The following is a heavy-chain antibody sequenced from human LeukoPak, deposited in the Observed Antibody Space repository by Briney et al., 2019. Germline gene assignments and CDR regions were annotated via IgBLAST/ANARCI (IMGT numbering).Heavy chain of an antibody. Sequence: GASVKVSCKASGYTFTSYGISWVRQAPGQGLEWMGWISAYNANTNYAQKLQGRVTMTTDTSTSTAYMELRSLRSDDTAVYYCARSPGGYYDILTGYYMVPYFDYWGQGTLVTVSS. CDR1: GYTFTSYG. J-gene: IGHJ4*02. V-gene: IGHV1-18*01. D-gene: IGHD3-9*01. CDR3: ARSPGGYYDILTGYYMVPYFDY. CDR2: ISAYNANT.